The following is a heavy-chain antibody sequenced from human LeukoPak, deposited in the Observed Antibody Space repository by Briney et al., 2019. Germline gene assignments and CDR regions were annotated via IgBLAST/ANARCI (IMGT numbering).Heavy chain of an antibody. Sequence: SETLSLTCTISGSSITSVSHYWGWIRQPPGKGLEWIGDIYYTGSTYYSPSLRSRVTMSVHTSENQFSLRLNSVTAVDTAVYYCARRWGNIVGVTYEYWGQGALVTVSS. CDR3: ARRWGNIVGVTYEY. CDR1: GSSITSVSHY. CDR2: IYYTGST. D-gene: IGHD3-16*01. J-gene: IGHJ4*02. V-gene: IGHV4-39*01.